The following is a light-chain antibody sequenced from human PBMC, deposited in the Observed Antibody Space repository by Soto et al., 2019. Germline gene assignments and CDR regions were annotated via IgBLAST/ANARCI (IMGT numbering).Light chain of an antibody. CDR3: SSYTSVSIVVV. CDR2: EVN. J-gene: IGLJ2*01. CDR1: YSDIGAYNF. Sequence: QSALTQPASVSGSPGQSITISCTGTYSDIGAYNFVSWYQHHPGKAPKLIIYEVNNRPSGVSNRFSGPKSGNTASLSISDLQAEDEADYYCSSYTSVSIVVVFGGGTKLTVL. V-gene: IGLV2-14*01.